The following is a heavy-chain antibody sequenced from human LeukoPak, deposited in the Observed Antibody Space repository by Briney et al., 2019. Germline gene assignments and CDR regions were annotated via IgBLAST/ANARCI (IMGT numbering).Heavy chain of an antibody. CDR3: AKDFSSSFGGTVDY. V-gene: IGHV3-23*01. J-gene: IGHJ4*02. CDR1: GFTFSSYA. D-gene: IGHD6-6*01. Sequence: GGSLRLSCAASGFTFSSYAMSWVRQAPGKGLEWVSAISGSGGSTYYADSVKGRFTISRDNSKNTLYLQMNSLRAEDTAVYYCAKDFSSSFGGTVDYWGQGTLDTVSS. CDR2: ISGSGGST.